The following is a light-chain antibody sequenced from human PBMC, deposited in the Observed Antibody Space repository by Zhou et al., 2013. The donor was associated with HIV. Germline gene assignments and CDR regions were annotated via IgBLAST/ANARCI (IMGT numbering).Light chain of an antibody. J-gene: IGKJ4*01. CDR3: QKYDSAPLT. V-gene: IGKV1-12*01. CDR2: AAS. CDR1: QGISSY. Sequence: DMEMTQSPSSVSASVGDRVTITCRASQGISSYLAWYQQKPGRAPKLLIYAASSLESGVPSRFSGSGSGTDFTLTISSLQPEDVATYYCQKYDSAPLTFGGGTKVEIK.